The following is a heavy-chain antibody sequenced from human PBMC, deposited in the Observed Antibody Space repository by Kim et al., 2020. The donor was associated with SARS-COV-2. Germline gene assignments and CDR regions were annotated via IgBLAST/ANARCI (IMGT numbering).Heavy chain of an antibody. Sequence: SETLSLTCTVSGGSVSSGSYYWSWIRQPPGKGLEWIGNIYYSGSTNYNPSLKSRVTISVDTSKNQFSLKLSSVPAADTAVYYCARDGLLWFGELLVGGANAFDIWGQGTMVTVSS. CDR3: ARDGLLWFGELLVGGANAFDI. V-gene: IGHV4-61*01. D-gene: IGHD3-10*01. CDR1: GGSVSSGSYY. CDR2: IYYSGST. J-gene: IGHJ3*02.